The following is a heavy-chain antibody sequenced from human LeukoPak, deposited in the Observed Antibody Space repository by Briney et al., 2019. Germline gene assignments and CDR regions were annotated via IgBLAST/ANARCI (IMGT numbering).Heavy chain of an antibody. CDR3: ARVDYYDFYLDY. V-gene: IGHV3-53*01. CDR2: IYRGGST. Sequence: GGSLRLSCAASGFTVSSNCMTWVRQAPGKGLEWVSVIYRGGSTYYADSVKGRFTISRDNSKNTLYLQMKTLRAEDTAVYYCARVDYYDFYLDYWGQGTLVTVSS. J-gene: IGHJ4*02. D-gene: IGHD3-3*01. CDR1: GFTVSSNC.